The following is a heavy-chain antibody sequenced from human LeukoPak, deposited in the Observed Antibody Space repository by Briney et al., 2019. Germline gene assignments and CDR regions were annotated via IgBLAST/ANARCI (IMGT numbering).Heavy chain of an antibody. Sequence: GGSLRLSCAASGFTFSSYAMHWVCQAPGKGLEWVAVISYDGSNKYYADSVKGRFTISRDNSKNTLYLQMNSLRAEDTAVYYCARWGLHDYGVYVFDYWGQGTLVTVSS. CDR2: ISYDGSNK. CDR1: GFTFSSYA. V-gene: IGHV3-30*04. CDR3: ARWGLHDYGVYVFDY. D-gene: IGHD4-17*01. J-gene: IGHJ4*02.